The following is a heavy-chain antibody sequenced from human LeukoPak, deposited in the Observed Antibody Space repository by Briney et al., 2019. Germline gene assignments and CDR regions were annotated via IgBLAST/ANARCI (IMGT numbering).Heavy chain of an antibody. V-gene: IGHV3-7*03. CDR1: GFTFSSYW. CDR3: AVHDWFDP. J-gene: IGHJ5*02. Sequence: GGSLRLSCAASGFTFSSYWMSWVRQAPGKGLEWVANIKEDGSEKYYVDSVRGRFTISRDNAKNSLYLQMNSLRADDTAVYYCAVHDWFDPWGRGTLVTVSS. CDR2: IKEDGSEK.